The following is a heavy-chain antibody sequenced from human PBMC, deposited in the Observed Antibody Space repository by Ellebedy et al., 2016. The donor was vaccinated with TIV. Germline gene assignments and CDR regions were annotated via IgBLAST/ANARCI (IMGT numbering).Heavy chain of an antibody. V-gene: IGHV3-30-3*01. D-gene: IGHD5-24*01. J-gene: IGHJ6*02. CDR2: MSYNGGDK. CDR1: GFTFSDYA. CDR3: ARLMEVATVVYYYGMDV. Sequence: GGSLRLSXAASGFTFSDYAMHWVRQAPGKGLEWVAVMSYNGGDKYHADSVQGRFTISRDNSRNTLYLQMNSLRGEDTAVCYCARLMEVATVVYYYGMDVWGQGTTVTVSS.